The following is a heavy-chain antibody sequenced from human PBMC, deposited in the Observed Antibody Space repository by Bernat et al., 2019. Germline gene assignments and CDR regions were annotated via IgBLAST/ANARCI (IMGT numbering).Heavy chain of an antibody. CDR2: IWYDGSNK. CDR3: ASEGRDYGCNPPFDY. D-gene: IGHD4-17*01. J-gene: IGHJ4*02. CDR1: GFTFSSYG. V-gene: IGHV3-33*01. Sequence: QVQLVESGGGVVQPGRSLRLSCAASGFTFSSYGMHWVRQAPGKGLEWVAVIWYDGSNKYYADSVKGRFTISRDNSKNTLYLQMNSLRAEDTAVYYCASEGRDYGCNPPFDYWGQGTLVTVSS.